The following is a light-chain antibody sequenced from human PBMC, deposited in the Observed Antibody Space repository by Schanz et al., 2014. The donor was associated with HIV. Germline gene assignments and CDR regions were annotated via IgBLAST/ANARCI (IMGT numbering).Light chain of an antibody. CDR1: QTVSSSS. CDR2: ATS. CDR3: QQSGSSLRT. Sequence: EIVLTQSPGSLSLSPGGRATLSCGASQTVSSSSLAWYQQEPGQSPRLVIYATSTRAAGIPDRFSGTGSGTDFTLTISRLEPEDFAVYFCQQSGSSLRTFGQGTKVEIK. V-gene: IGKV3-20*01. J-gene: IGKJ1*01.